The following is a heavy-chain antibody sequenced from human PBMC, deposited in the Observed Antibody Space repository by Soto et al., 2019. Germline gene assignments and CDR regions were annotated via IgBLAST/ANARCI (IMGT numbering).Heavy chain of an antibody. CDR3: AGHSSGVPGYYYGMDV. D-gene: IGHD3-22*01. Sequence: QVQLVQSGAEVKKPGSSVKVSCKASGGTFSSYAISWVRQAHGQGLEWMGGIIPIFDTADNAQKFQIRVTITADESTNTAYMELSSLRSEDTAVYYCAGHSSGVPGYYYGMDVWGQGTTVTVSS. J-gene: IGHJ6*02. V-gene: IGHV1-69*12. CDR1: GGTFSSYA. CDR2: IIPIFDTA.